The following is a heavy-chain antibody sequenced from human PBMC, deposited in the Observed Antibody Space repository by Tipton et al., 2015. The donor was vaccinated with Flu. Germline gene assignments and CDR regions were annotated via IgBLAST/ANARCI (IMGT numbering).Heavy chain of an antibody. J-gene: IGHJ4*02. V-gene: IGHV3-48*03. D-gene: IGHD3-16*01. CDR2: ITPSGPTK. CDR3: TRGFIRLCDY. Sequence: QLVQSGGGLVLPGGSLRFSCAASGFTFSSYEMNWVRQAPGKGLEWISHITPSGPTKYYADSVRGRFPISRDNAKNTLYLQMSSLRVEDTAVYYCTRGFIRLCDYWGQGTLVTVSS. CDR1: GFTFSSYE.